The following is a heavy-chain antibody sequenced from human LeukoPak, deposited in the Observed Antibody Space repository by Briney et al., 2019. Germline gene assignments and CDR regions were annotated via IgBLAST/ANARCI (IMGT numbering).Heavy chain of an antibody. D-gene: IGHD3-16*01. Sequence: GESLRLSCATSGFTFNNYAMTWVRQAPGKGLEWVSTISGSGAATYYADSVKGRFTISRDNSKNTMYLQMTSLRAEDTAVYYCAKQPLNDYIWENWGQGTLVTVSS. J-gene: IGHJ4*02. V-gene: IGHV3-23*01. CDR1: GFTFNNYA. CDR2: ISGSGAAT. CDR3: AKQPLNDYIWEN.